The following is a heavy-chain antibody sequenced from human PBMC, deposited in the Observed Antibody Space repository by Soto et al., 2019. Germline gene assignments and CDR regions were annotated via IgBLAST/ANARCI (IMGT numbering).Heavy chain of an antibody. J-gene: IGHJ3*02. V-gene: IGHV3-15*01. D-gene: IGHD4-4*01. CDR3: TTYHYSSDAFDI. Sequence: EVQLVESGGGLVKPGGSLRLSCAASGFTFSNAWMSWVRQAPGKGLEWVGRIKSKTDGGTTDYAAPVKGRFTISRDDSKNTLYLQMNSLKPEDTAVYYCTTYHYSSDAFDIWGQGTMVTVSS. CDR1: GFTFSNAW. CDR2: IKSKTDGGTT.